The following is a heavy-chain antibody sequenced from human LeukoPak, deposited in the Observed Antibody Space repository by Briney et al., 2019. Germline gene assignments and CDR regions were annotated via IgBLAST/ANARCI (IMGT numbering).Heavy chain of an antibody. J-gene: IGHJ4*02. D-gene: IGHD2-2*01. V-gene: IGHV1-2*02. CDR1: GYTFTGYY. Sequence: ASVKVSCKASGYTFTGYYMHWVRQAPGQGLEWMGWINPNSGGTNYAQKFQGRVTMTRDTSISTAYMELSRLRSEDTAVYYCARDMYGDQLPLDYWGQGTLVTVSS. CDR2: INPNSGGT. CDR3: ARDMYGDQLPLDY.